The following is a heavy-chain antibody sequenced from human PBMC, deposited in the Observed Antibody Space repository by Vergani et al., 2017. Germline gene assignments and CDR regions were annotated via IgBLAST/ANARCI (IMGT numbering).Heavy chain of an antibody. CDR1: GGSISSYY. V-gene: IGHV4-59*01. CDR3: ARGTNSISSGWYGGWFDP. Sequence: QVQLQESGPGLVKPSETLSLTCTVSGGSISSYYWSWIRQPPGKGLEWIGYIYYSGSTNYNPSLKSRVTISVDTSKNHFSLKLSSVTAADTAVYYCARGTNSISSGWYGGWFDPWGQGTLVTVSS. D-gene: IGHD6-19*01. CDR2: IYYSGST. J-gene: IGHJ5*02.